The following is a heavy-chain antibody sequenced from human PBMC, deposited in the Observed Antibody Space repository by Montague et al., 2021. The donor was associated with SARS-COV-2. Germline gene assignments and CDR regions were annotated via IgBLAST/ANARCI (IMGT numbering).Heavy chain of an antibody. J-gene: IGHJ6*02. D-gene: IGHD5-12*01. CDR1: GDSVSSNSAD. CDR3: ARRRVYSDYDSGLDV. V-gene: IGHV6-1*01. Sequence: CAISGDSVSSNSADWNWIRQTPSRGLEWLGKTYYRSKWYNDYAVSVKSRITINPDTSKNQFSLQLNSVTPEDTAVYYCARRRVYSDYDSGLDVWGQGTTVTVSS. CDR2: TYYRSKWYN.